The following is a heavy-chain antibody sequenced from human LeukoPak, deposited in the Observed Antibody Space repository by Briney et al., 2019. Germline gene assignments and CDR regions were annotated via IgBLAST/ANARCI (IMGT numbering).Heavy chain of an antibody. J-gene: IGHJ4*02. CDR1: GFTFSSYS. Sequence: GGSLRLSCAASGFTFSSYSMNWVRQAPGKGLEWVSSISSSSSYIYYADSVKGRFTISRDNAKNSLYLQMNSPRAEDTAVYYCARGSSSWYVLWNYWGQGTLVTVSS. D-gene: IGHD6-13*01. CDR2: ISSSSSYI. CDR3: ARGSSSWYVLWNY. V-gene: IGHV3-21*01.